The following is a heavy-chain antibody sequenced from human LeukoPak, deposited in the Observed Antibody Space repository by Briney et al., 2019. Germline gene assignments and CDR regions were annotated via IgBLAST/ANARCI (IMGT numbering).Heavy chain of an antibody. CDR2: INPRDGAA. V-gene: IGHV1-46*01. CDR1: RYPFTSYY. D-gene: IGHD6-13*01. Sequence: GASVKVSCKASRYPFTSYYIHWVRQAPGQGLEWMGLINPRDGAATYAQKFQGRVTLTSDTSTYTLYMELSSLRFDDTAVYYCARIGISARGTNFHHWGQGTLVTVSS. J-gene: IGHJ1*01. CDR3: ARIGISARGTNFHH.